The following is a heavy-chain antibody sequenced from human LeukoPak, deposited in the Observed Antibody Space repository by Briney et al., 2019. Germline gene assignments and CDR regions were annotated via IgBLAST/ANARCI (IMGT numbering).Heavy chain of an antibody. J-gene: IGHJ4*02. CDR3: AKDLAIYNNGWPKGHDH. CDR2: ISGSGGST. D-gene: IGHD6-19*01. V-gene: IGHV3-23*01. CDR1: GFTFSSYA. Sequence: GGSLRLSCAASGFTFSSYAMSWVRQAPGKGLEWVSAISGSGGSTYYADSVKGRFTISRDNSKNTLYLQMNSLRAEDTAVYYCAKDLAIYNNGWPKGHDHWGQGTLVTVSS.